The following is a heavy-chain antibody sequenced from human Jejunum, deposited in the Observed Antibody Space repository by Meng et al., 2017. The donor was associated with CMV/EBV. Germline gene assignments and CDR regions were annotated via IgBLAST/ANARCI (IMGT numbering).Heavy chain of an antibody. D-gene: IGHD4-17*01. V-gene: IGHV1-8*01. CDR1: EYTFTSHD. CDR3: AREGLREAYFDY. J-gene: IGHJ4*02. CDR2: MNPNSGMT. Sequence: ASEYTFTSHDINWVRQATGQGLEWMGWMNPNSGMTGYAQKFQGRITMTRNTSISTAYMELSNLRSEDTAVYYCAREGLREAYFDYWGQGTRVTVSS.